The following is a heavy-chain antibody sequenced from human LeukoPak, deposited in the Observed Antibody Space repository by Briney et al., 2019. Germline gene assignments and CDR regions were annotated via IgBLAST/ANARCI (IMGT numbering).Heavy chain of an antibody. Sequence: GGSLRLSCAASGFTVSSNYMSWVRQAPGKGLEWVSVIYSGGSTYYADSVKGRFTTSRDNSKNTLYLQMNSLRAEDTAVYYCARRSGYTPTIDYWGQGTLVTVSS. CDR1: GFTVSSNY. CDR2: IYSGGST. D-gene: IGHD3-22*01. J-gene: IGHJ4*02. V-gene: IGHV3-66*04. CDR3: ARRSGYTPTIDY.